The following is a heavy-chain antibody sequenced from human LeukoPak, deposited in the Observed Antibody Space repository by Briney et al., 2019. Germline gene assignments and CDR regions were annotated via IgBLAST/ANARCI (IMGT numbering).Heavy chain of an antibody. V-gene: IGHV4-34*01. CDR1: GGSFSGYY. CDR2: INHSGST. J-gene: IGHJ4*02. Sequence: PSETLSLTCAVYGGSFSGYYWSWIRQPPGKGLEWIGEINHSGSTNYNPSLKSRVTISVDTSKNQFSLKLSSVTAADTAVYYCASGTPYCSSTSCLKAFDYWGRGTLVTVSS. D-gene: IGHD2-2*01. CDR3: ASGTPYCSSTSCLKAFDY.